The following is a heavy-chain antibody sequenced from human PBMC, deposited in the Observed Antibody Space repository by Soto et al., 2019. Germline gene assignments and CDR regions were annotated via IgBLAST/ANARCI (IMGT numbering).Heavy chain of an antibody. J-gene: IGHJ6*03. V-gene: IGHV4-31*03. CDR2: IYYSGST. Sequence: PSETLSLTCTVSGGSISSGGYYWSWIRQHPGKGLEWIGYIYYSGSTYYNPSLKSRVTISVDTSKNQFSLKLSSVTAADTAVYYCARVGDLTTVTTKALYYYYYMDVWGKGTTGTVSS. CDR3: ARVGDLTTVTTKALYYYYYMDV. CDR1: GGSISSGGYY. D-gene: IGHD4-17*01.